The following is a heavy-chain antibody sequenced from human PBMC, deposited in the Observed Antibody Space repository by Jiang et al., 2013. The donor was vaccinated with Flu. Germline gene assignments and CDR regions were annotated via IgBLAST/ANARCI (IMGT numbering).Heavy chain of an antibody. J-gene: IGHJ5*02. CDR1: GGSISSYY. D-gene: IGHD3-22*01. V-gene: IGHV4-59*01. Sequence: YGSGLVKPSETLSLTRTVSGGSISSYYWSWIRQPPGKGLEWIGYIYYSGSTNYNPSLKSRVTISVDTSKNQFSLKLSSVTAADTAVYYCARVGKSVYYDSSGYLDPWGQGTLVTVSS. CDR3: ARVGKSVYYDSSGYLDP. CDR2: IYYSGST.